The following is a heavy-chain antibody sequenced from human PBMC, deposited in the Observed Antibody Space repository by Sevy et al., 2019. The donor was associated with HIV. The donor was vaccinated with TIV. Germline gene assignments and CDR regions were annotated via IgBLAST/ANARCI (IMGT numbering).Heavy chain of an antibody. CDR2: VSPYNGYT. Sequence: ASVKVSCKASAHSTTNYGITWVRQAPGQGLEWMGWVSPYNGYTNYAQILQGRVTMTTDTSTNTTSMELRSLRPDDTAVYFCATAGDISGWAGLPAFDIWGQGTMVTVSS. J-gene: IGHJ3*02. CDR1: AHSTTNYG. D-gene: IGHD6-19*01. V-gene: IGHV1-18*01. CDR3: ATAGDISGWAGLPAFDI.